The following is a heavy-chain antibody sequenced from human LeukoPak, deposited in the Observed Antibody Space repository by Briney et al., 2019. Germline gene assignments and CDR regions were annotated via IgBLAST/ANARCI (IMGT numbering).Heavy chain of an antibody. CDR3: ARALWFGELFEYYFDY. CDR2: IIPIPGIA. J-gene: IGHJ4*02. V-gene: IGHV1-69*04. Sequence: ASVKVSCKASGGTFSSYAISWVRQAPGQGLEWMGRIIPIPGIANYAQKFQGRVTITADKSTSTAYMELSSLRSEDTAVYYCARALWFGELFEYYFDYWGQGTLVTVSS. CDR1: GGTFSSYA. D-gene: IGHD3-10*01.